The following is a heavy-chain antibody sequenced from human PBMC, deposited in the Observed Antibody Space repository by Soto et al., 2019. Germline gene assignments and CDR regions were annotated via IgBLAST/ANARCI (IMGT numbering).Heavy chain of an antibody. J-gene: IGHJ4*02. V-gene: IGHV1-8*01. CDR2: MNPHSGDT. CDR3: ARQQAMDY. Sequence: QVPLVQSGAEVKKPGASVKVSCKASGYTFVNYEINWVRQATGQGLEWLGWMNPHSGDTFYAQNFQGRVTMTRNTSITTAYMELNSLKSEDTAVYYCARQQAMDYWGQGNLVTVSS. CDR1: GYTFVNYE.